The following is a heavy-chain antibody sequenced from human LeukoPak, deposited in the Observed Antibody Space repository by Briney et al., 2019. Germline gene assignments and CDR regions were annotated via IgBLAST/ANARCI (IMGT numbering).Heavy chain of an antibody. CDR1: GFTFRKYG. CDR2: ISSSGSTI. J-gene: IGHJ6*04. V-gene: IGHV3-48*03. CDR3: AELGITMIGGV. Sequence: GGSLRLSCAASGFTFRKYGMHWARQAPGKGLEWVSYISSSGSTIYYADSVKGRFTISRDNAKNSLYLQMNSLRAEDTAVYYCAELGITMIGGVWGKGTTVTISS. D-gene: IGHD3-10*02.